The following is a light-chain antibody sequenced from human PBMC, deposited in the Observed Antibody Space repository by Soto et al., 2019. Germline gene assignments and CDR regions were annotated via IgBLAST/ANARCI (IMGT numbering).Light chain of an antibody. Sequence: QSVLTQPPSVSETPGQRVNMSCSGSSSNIGSKSVSWYQHLPQTAPKLLIYSNNQRPSGVPGRFSGSKSGTSASLAISGLQSDDETQYYCAAWDDSLNVLVFGGGTKLTVL. V-gene: IGLV1-44*01. J-gene: IGLJ2*01. CDR2: SNN. CDR1: SSNIGSKS. CDR3: AAWDDSLNVLV.